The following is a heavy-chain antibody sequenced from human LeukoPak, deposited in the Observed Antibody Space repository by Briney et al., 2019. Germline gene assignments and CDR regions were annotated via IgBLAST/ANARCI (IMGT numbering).Heavy chain of an antibody. CDR2: INPNSGGT. D-gene: IGHD3-3*01. Sequence: ASVMVSCKASGYTFTGYDMQWVRQAPGQGLEWMGWINPNSGGTNYAQKFQGRVTMNRDTSISTAYMELSRLRSDDTAVYYCARGPRITIFGVVTLNFDYWGQGTLVTVSS. CDR1: GYTFTGYD. CDR3: ARGPRITIFGVVTLNFDY. V-gene: IGHV1-2*02. J-gene: IGHJ4*02.